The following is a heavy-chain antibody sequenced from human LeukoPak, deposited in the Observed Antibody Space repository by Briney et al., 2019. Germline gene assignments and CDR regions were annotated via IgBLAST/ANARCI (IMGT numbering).Heavy chain of an antibody. D-gene: IGHD5-18*01. CDR3: ALTGYTAMDPGAFDI. V-gene: IGHV4-30-4*01. Sequence: SETLSLTCTVSGGSVSSGVYYWSWIRQPPGKGLEWIGYIYYSGSTYYNPSLKSRVTISVDTSKNHFSLRLNSVTAADTAVYYCALTGYTAMDPGAFDIWGQGTMVTVSS. CDR1: GGSVSSGVYY. CDR2: IYYSGST. J-gene: IGHJ3*02.